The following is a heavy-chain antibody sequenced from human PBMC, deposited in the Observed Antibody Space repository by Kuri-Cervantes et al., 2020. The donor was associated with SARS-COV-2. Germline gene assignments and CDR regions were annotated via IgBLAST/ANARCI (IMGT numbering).Heavy chain of an antibody. V-gene: IGHV3-11*06. J-gene: IGHJ6*02. CDR2: ISSSSSYT. Sequence: LSLTCAASGFTFSDYYMSWIRQAPGKGLEWVSYISSSSSYTNYADSVKGRFTISRDNAKNSLYLQMNSLRAEDTAVYYCARDPGPKAHYGMDVWGQETTVTVSS. CDR1: GFTFSDYY. CDR3: ARDPGPKAHYGMDV.